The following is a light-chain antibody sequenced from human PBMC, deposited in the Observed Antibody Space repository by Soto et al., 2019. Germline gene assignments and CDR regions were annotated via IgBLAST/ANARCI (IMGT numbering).Light chain of an antibody. Sequence: QSALTQPASVSGSPGQSITISCTGTSSDVGGYNYVSWYQQHPGKAPKLMIYDVSNRPSGVSNRFSGSKSGNTASLTISGLQAEDEADYYCSSYTSTFFGTGTKLTVL. V-gene: IGLV2-14*01. CDR2: DVS. CDR1: SSDVGGYNY. CDR3: SSYTSTF. J-gene: IGLJ1*01.